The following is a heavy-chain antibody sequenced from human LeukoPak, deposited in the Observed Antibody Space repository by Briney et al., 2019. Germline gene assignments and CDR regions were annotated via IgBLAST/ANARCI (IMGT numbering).Heavy chain of an antibody. Sequence: PGGSLRLSCAASGFTFSSYAMSWVRQAPGKGLEWVSYISSSSSTIYYADSVKGRFTISRDNAKNSLYLQMNSLRDEDTAVYYCARGNSRGFDYWGQGTLVTVSS. V-gene: IGHV3-48*02. CDR2: ISSSSSTI. CDR1: GFTFSSYA. D-gene: IGHD6-13*01. J-gene: IGHJ4*02. CDR3: ARGNSRGFDY.